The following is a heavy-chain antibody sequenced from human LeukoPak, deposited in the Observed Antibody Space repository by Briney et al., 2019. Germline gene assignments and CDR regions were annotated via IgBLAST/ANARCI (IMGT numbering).Heavy chain of an antibody. J-gene: IGHJ4*02. V-gene: IGHV1-69*05. CDR1: GGTFSSYA. CDR3: ARAAATALHFDY. CDR2: IIPIFGTA. D-gene: IGHD6-25*01. Sequence: SVKASCKASGGTFSSYAISWVRQAPGQGLEWMGGIIPIFGTANYAQKFQGRVTITTDESTSTAYMELSSLRSEDTAVYYCARAAATALHFDYWGQGTLVTVSS.